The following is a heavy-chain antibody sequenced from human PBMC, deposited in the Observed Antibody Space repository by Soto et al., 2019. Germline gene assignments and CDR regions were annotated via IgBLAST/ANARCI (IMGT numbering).Heavy chain of an antibody. CDR1: GGIFRSNA. V-gene: IGHV1-69*01. CDR3: VRDTADTPMIY. CDR2: IIPQFPPP. J-gene: IGHJ4*02. D-gene: IGHD5-18*01. Sequence: QVQLVQSGAEVRKPGSSVKVSCKSSGGIFRSNAISWVRQAPGQGLEWMGAIIPQFPPPYYAQRFPGRVTIPADESTSTAYVALDNLTSDDTAVYFCVRDTADTPMIYWGQGTLLTVSS.